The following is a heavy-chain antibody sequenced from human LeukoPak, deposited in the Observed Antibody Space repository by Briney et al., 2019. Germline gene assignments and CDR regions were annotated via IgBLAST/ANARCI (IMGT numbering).Heavy chain of an antibody. CDR3: ARSFSEKFYFES. CDR1: GVSISSYY. J-gene: IGHJ4*02. Sequence: PSETLSLTCTVSGVSISSYYWSWIRQPPGKGLEWIGDIYYSGSTNYKDSLKSRVTISVDTSKNQFSLNLSSVTAADTAVYFCARSFSEKFYFESWGQGTLVTVSS. V-gene: IGHV4-59*01. CDR2: IYYSGST. D-gene: IGHD1-26*01.